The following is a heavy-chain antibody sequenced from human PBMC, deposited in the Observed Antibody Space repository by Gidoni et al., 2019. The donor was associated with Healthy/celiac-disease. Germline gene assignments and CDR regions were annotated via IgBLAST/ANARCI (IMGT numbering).Heavy chain of an antibody. CDR1: GFSLSTSGVG. CDR2: IYWDDDK. CDR3: AHSQRVAGTFDGMDV. Sequence: QITLNESGPTLVKPTQTLTLTCTFSGFSLSTSGVGVGWLRQPPGQALEGLALIYWDDDKRYSPSLESRLTNTKDTYKNQVVLTMTNMDPVDTATDYGAHSQRVAGTFDGMDVWGQGTTVTVSS. V-gene: IGHV2-5*02. D-gene: IGHD6-19*01. J-gene: IGHJ6*02.